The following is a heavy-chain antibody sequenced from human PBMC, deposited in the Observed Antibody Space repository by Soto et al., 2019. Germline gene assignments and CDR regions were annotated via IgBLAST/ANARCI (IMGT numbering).Heavy chain of an antibody. J-gene: IGHJ4*02. V-gene: IGHV1-18*01. CDR1: GYTLTRYG. Sequence: SVKVSCKASGYTLTRYGISWVRQAPGQGLEWMGWISAYNGNTKYAQNLQGRVTMTTDTSTSTAYMVLRTLRSDETAVYYWARALRGTMDYWGQGTLVGVSS. CDR3: ARALRGTMDY. CDR2: ISAYNGNT. D-gene: IGHD3-10*01.